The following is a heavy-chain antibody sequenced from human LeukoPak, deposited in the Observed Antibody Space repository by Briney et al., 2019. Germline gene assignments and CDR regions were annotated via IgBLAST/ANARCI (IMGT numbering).Heavy chain of an antibody. J-gene: IGHJ4*02. D-gene: IGHD6-19*01. Sequence: GGSLRLSCTASGLIFPNTWLSWVPQAPGKGLEWVGHVQDTVSGGTIDYAAPVKGRFTISRDGSKNTLYLQMNSLRSEDSALYYCATYRSGWSFSNWGQGTLVTVSS. CDR1: GLIFPNTW. CDR3: ATYRSGWSFSN. CDR2: VQDTVSGGTI. V-gene: IGHV3-15*01.